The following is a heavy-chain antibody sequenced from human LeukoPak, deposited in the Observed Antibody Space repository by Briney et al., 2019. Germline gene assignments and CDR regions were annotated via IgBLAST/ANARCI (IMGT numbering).Heavy chain of an antibody. V-gene: IGHV1-8*01. CDR3: AREPPRYYYDSSGYYWFDP. J-gene: IGHJ5*02. CDR1: GYTFTSYD. Sequence: ASVKVSCKASGYTFTSYDINWVRQAPGQGLEWMGWMNPNSGNTGYAQKFQGRVTMTRNTSISTAYMELSSLRSEDTAVYYCAREPPRYYYDSSGYYWFDPWGQGTLVTVSS. D-gene: IGHD3-22*01. CDR2: MNPNSGNT.